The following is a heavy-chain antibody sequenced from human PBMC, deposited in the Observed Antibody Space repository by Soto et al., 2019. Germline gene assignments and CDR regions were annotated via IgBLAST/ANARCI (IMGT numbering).Heavy chain of an antibody. CDR3: ARESEDLTSNFDY. CDR2: ISSTTNYI. Sequence: GGGPRISRAGPGFTLSSNSKNWGRPGPGKGLEWVSSISSTTNYIYYADSMKGRFTVSRDNAKNSVYLDMNSLSAEDTAVYYCARESEDLTSNFDYWGQGTLVTVSS. J-gene: IGHJ4*02. CDR1: GFTLSSNS. V-gene: IGHV3-21*01.